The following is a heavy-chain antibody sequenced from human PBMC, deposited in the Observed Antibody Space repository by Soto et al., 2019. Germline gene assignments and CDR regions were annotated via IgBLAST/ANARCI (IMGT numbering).Heavy chain of an antibody. CDR3: ARGRRHYDILTGYYH. J-gene: IGHJ4*02. V-gene: IGHV1-69*01. CDR2: IIPILGTP. CDR1: GGTFSSYA. D-gene: IGHD3-9*01. Sequence: VKVSCKASGGTFSSYASRWVRQATRQGPEWMGGIIPILGTPNYAQKFQGRVTITADESTSTAYMELSSMRSEDTAVYCCARGRRHYDILTGYYHWGQGTLLAVSS.